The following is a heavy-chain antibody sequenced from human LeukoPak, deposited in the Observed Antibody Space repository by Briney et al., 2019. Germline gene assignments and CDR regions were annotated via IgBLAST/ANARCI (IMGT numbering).Heavy chain of an antibody. V-gene: IGHV3-7*01. J-gene: IGHJ6*03. D-gene: IGHD3-10*01. CDR1: GFTFSSYW. CDR3: AGYGSGSAQYYYYMDV. CDR2: IKQDGSEK. Sequence: PGGSLRLSCAASGFTFSSYWMSWVRQAPGKGLEWVANIKQDGSEKYYVDSVKGRFTISRDNAKNSLYLQMNSLRAEDTAVYYCAGYGSGSAQYYYYMDVWGKGTTVTISS.